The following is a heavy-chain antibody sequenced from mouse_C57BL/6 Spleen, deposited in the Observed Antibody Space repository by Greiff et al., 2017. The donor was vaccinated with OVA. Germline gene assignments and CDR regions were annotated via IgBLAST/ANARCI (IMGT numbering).Heavy chain of an antibody. Sequence: FQLHHSGPELVKPGASVKISCKSSGYSFTDYNMNWVKQSNGKSLEWIGVINPNYGTTSYNQKFKGKATLTVDQSSSTAYMQLNSLTSEDSAVYYCARSEDSSGYALYAMDYWGQGTSVTVSS. D-gene: IGHD3-2*02. CDR3: ARSEDSSGYALYAMDY. CDR2: INPNYGTT. V-gene: IGHV1-39*01. J-gene: IGHJ4*01. CDR1: GYSFTDYN.